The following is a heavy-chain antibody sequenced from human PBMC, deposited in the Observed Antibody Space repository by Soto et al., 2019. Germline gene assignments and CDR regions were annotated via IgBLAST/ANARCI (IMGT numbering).Heavy chain of an antibody. CDR3: ARERSYGPFWFDY. Sequence: QVQLVESGGGVVQPGRSLRLSCAASGFTFSTYGIHWVRQAPGKGLEWVAVIWYDGSNKYYADSVKGRFTISRDNSKNTLDLQMNSLRAEDTAVYYGARERSYGPFWFDYWGQGTLVSVSS. J-gene: IGHJ4*02. CDR1: GFTFSTYG. D-gene: IGHD3-3*01. CDR2: IWYDGSNK. V-gene: IGHV3-33*01.